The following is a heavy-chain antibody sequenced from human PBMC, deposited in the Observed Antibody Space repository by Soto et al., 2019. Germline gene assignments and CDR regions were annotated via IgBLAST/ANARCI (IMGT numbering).Heavy chain of an antibody. CDR1: GGSFSGYY. J-gene: IGHJ4*02. CDR2: INHSGST. V-gene: IGHV4-34*01. Sequence: QVQLQQWGAGLLKPSETLSLTCAVYGGSFSGYYWSWIRQPPGKVLEWIGEINHSGSTNYNPSLKSRVTISVDTSKNQFSLKLSSVTAADTAVYYCARSSSWPYWGQGTLVTVSS. D-gene: IGHD6-13*01. CDR3: ARSSSWPY.